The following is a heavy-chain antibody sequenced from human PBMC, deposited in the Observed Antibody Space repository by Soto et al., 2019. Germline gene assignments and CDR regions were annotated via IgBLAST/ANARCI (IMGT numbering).Heavy chain of an antibody. CDR2: IYPGDSDT. CDR1: GYSFTSYW. CDR3: ARTAAAGKYYYGMDL. D-gene: IGHD6-13*01. V-gene: IGHV5-51*01. J-gene: IGHJ6*02. Sequence: GESLKISCKGSGYSFTSYWIGWVRQMPGKGLELMGIIYPGDSDTRYSPSFQGQVTISADKSISTAYLQWSSLKASDTAMYYCARTAAAGKYYYGMDLWGQGTTVTGSS.